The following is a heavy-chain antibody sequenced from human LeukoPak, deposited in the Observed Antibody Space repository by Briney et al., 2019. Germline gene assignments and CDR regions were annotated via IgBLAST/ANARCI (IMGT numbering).Heavy chain of an antibody. Sequence: ASVKVSCKASGYTFTSYAMNWVRQAPGQGLEWMGWINAYNGNTNYAQKLQGRVTMTTDTSTSTAYMELRSLRSDDTAVYYCARVAVAAPYYYYYMDVWGKGTTVTVSS. CDR1: GYTFTSYA. D-gene: IGHD6-19*01. CDR3: ARVAVAAPYYYYYMDV. J-gene: IGHJ6*03. V-gene: IGHV1-18*01. CDR2: INAYNGNT.